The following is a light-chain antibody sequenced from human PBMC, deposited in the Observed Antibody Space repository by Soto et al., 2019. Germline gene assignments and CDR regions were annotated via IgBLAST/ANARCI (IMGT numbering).Light chain of an antibody. J-gene: IGKJ4*01. CDR2: DAS. V-gene: IGKV3-20*01. CDR1: QTVRHNS. CDR3: XXXXSYPLT. Sequence: ELEWMQSPGPLSLTPGERATLSCRASQTVRHNSLAWYQQKPGQAPRLLIYDASSRATGIPDRFSGGGSGTGFTLTISRLEPEDFAVYXXXXXXSYPLTFGGGTKVDIK.